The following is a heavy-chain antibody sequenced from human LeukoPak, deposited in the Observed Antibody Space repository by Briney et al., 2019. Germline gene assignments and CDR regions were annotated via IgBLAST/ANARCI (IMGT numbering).Heavy chain of an antibody. V-gene: IGHV1-2*02. D-gene: IGHD5-18*01. Sequence: ASVKVSCKASGYTFTGYYMHWVRQAPGQGLEWMGWINPNSGGTYYAQKFQGRVTMTSDTSISTAYMELSRLRSDNTAVYYCAREPVDTAMEGGDAFDFWGQGTVVTVYS. CDR2: INPNSGGT. CDR3: AREPVDTAMEGGDAFDF. CDR1: GYTFTGYY. J-gene: IGHJ3*01.